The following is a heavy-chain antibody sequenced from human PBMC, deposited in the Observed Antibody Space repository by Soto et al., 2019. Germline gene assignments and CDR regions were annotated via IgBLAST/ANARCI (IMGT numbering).Heavy chain of an antibody. V-gene: IGHV3-7*01. CDR1: GFTFSSYW. J-gene: IGHJ4*02. Sequence: PGGSLRLSCAASGFTFSSYWMNWVRQAPGKGLEWVANIKQDGSEKNYVDSVKGRFTISRDNARNSLSLQMNSLRAEDTAVYYCARDRAMDDDWGKGTLVTVDS. CDR3: ARDRAMDDD. CDR2: IKQDGSEK.